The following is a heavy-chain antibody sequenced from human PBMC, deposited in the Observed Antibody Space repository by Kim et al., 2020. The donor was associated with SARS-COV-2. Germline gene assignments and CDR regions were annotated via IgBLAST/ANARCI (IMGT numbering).Heavy chain of an antibody. CDR1: GFTFSNAW. CDR3: TTDVYYYDSSGYPLG. CDR2: IKSKTDGGTT. Sequence: GGSLRLSCAASGFTFSNAWMSWVRQAPGKGLEWVGRIKSKTDGGTTDYAAPVKGRFTISRDDSKNTLYLQMNSLKTEDTAVYYCTTDVYYYDSSGYPLGWGQGTLVTVSS. J-gene: IGHJ4*02. D-gene: IGHD3-22*01. V-gene: IGHV3-15*01.